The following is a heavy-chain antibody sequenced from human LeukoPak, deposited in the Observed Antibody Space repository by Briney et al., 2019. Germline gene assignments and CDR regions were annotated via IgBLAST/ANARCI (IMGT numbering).Heavy chain of an antibody. V-gene: IGHV3-21*01. Sequence: GGSLRLSCAASGFTFSSYNMKWVRQAPGKGLEWVSSISSSSSYVYYADSVKGRFTISRDNAKNSLYLQMNSLRAEDTAVYYCAREITIFGVSYGMDVWGQGTSVTVFS. CDR1: GFTFSSYN. J-gene: IGHJ6*02. CDR2: ISSSSSYV. D-gene: IGHD3-3*01. CDR3: AREITIFGVSYGMDV.